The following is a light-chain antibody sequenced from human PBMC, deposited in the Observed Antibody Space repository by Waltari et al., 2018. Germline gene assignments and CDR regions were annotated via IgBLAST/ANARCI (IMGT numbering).Light chain of an antibody. CDR2: WAS. CDR3: QQYYSSPPAWT. CDR1: QSILDSSNKRNY. Sequence: DIVMTQSPDSLAVSLGERATIKCQSSQSILDSSNKRNYLGWYQQKPGQPPKLLIYWASTREFGVPDRFSGSGSGTDFTLTINSLQPEDVAVYYCQQYYSSPPAWTFGQGTKVEIK. J-gene: IGKJ1*01. V-gene: IGKV4-1*01.